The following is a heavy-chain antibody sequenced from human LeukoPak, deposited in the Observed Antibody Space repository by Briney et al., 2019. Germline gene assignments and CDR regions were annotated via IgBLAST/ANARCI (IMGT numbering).Heavy chain of an antibody. CDR1: GLTFSSHW. Sequence: GGSLRLSCAASGLTFSSHWMHWVRQAPGKGLVWVSRITNDGSSTTYADSVKGRFTISRDNAQNSLYLQMNSLRADDTAVYYCARKLGYCTGASCYVDYWGQGTLVTVSS. CDR2: ITNDGSST. D-gene: IGHD2-2*01. V-gene: IGHV3-74*01. J-gene: IGHJ4*02. CDR3: ARKLGYCTGASCYVDY.